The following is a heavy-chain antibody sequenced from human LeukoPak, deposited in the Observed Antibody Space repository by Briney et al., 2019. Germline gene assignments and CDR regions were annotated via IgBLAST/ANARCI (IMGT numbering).Heavy chain of an antibody. J-gene: IGHJ4*02. CDR1: GFTFSSYW. CDR3: ARTIVGAAFDY. Sequence: PGGSLRLSCAASGFTFSSYWMHWVRQAPGKGLVWVSRIDGDGSSTSYADSVKGRFTISRDNAKNTLYLQMNSLRAEDTAAYYCARTIVGAAFDYWGQGTLVTVSS. D-gene: IGHD1-26*01. CDR2: IDGDGSST. V-gene: IGHV3-74*01.